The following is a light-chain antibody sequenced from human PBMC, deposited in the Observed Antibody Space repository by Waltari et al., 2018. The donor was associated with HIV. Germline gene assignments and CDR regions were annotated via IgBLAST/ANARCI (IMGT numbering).Light chain of an antibody. Sequence: SYVLTQPPSVSVAPGKTTRITCGGNKIGTTSLHWYQQKPGQAPVLVIYYDSDRPSGIPERFSGSNSVNSATLTIIRVEAGDEADYYCQVWDPSGDHLIFGGGTKLTVL. CDR3: QVWDPSGDHLI. CDR2: YDS. CDR1: KIGTTS. V-gene: IGLV3-21*04. J-gene: IGLJ2*01.